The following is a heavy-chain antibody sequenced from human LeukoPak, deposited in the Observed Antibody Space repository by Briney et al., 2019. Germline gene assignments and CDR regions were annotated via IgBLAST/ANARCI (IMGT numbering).Heavy chain of an antibody. CDR3: ARYRPGAAAGPSSYLTAVAGTNYFDY. V-gene: IGHV4-39*07. J-gene: IGHJ4*02. Sequence: SETLSLTCTVSGGSISSSSYYWGWIRQPPGKGLEWIGSIYYSGSTYYNPSLKSRVTISVDTSKNQFSLKLSSVTAADTAVYYCARYRPGAAAGPSSYLTAVAGTNYFDYWGQGTLVTVSS. D-gene: IGHD6-19*01. CDR1: GGSISSSSYY. CDR2: IYYSGST.